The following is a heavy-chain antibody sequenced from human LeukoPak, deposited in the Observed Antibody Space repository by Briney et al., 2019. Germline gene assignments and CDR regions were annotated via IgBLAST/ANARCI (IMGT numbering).Heavy chain of an antibody. J-gene: IGHJ4*02. CDR1: CGSISSGGYY. CDR3: ARRVPAATFDY. CDR2: IYYSGST. Sequence: SQTLSLTCTVSCGSISSGGYYWSWIRQHPGKGLEWIGYIYYSGSTYYNPSLKSRVTISVDTSKNQFSLKLSSVTAADTAVYYCARRVPAATFDYWGQGTLVTVSS. V-gene: IGHV4-31*03. D-gene: IGHD2-2*01.